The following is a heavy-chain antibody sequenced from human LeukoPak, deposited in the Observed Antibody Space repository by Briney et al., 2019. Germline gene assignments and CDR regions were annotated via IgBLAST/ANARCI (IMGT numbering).Heavy chain of an antibody. J-gene: IGHJ6*03. CDR3: ARDGNGLGAYYYMDV. D-gene: IGHD2-8*01. CDR2: ISYDGSNK. Sequence: PGGSLRLSCAASGFTFSSYAMHWVRQAPGKGLEWVAVISYDGSNKYYADSVKGRFTISRDNSKNTLYLQMNSLRAEDTAVYYCARDGNGLGAYYYMDVWGKGTTVTVSS. V-gene: IGHV3-30*04. CDR1: GFTFSSYA.